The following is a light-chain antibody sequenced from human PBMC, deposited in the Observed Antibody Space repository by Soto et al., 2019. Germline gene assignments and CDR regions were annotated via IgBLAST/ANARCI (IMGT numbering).Light chain of an antibody. Sequence: THSVGTLSLFKVESATPSSRVCQSVSCSYLAWSQQKPGQAPRLLIYGGSTGASGIPARFSGSGSGTEFTLTISRLQSEDFVVYYCMHSKKWPRTFGQGTKV. CDR2: GGS. CDR1: QSVSCSY. CDR3: MHSKKWPRT. J-gene: IGKJ1*01. V-gene: IGKV3-15*01.